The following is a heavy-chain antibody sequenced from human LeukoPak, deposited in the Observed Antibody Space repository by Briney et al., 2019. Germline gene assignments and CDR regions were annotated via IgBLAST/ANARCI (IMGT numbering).Heavy chain of an antibody. CDR3: ARDRSYGAFDH. V-gene: IGHV3-20*04. CDR2: INWNGGVT. Sequence: GGSLRLSCAASGFTFDDYGMSWVRQAPGKGLEWVSGINWNGGVTGYADSVKGRFTISTDNAKNSLYVQMNSLRAEDTALYYCARDRSYGAFDHWGQGTLVTVSS. CDR1: GFTFDDYG. J-gene: IGHJ4*02. D-gene: IGHD5-18*01.